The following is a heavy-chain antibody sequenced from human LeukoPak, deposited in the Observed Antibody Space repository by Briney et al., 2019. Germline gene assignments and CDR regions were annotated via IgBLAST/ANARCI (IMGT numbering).Heavy chain of an antibody. J-gene: IGHJ4*02. D-gene: IGHD6-19*01. Sequence: GGSLRLSCAASGFIFSDHYMSWIRRAPGKGLEWISDISNSGYTTHYADSVKGRFTISRDDAKNSLFLQMSSLRADDTAVYYCARQRYTSGWYPLFDYWGQGILVTVSS. CDR3: ARQRYTSGWYPLFDY. CDR2: ISNSGYTT. V-gene: IGHV3-11*04. CDR1: GFIFSDHY.